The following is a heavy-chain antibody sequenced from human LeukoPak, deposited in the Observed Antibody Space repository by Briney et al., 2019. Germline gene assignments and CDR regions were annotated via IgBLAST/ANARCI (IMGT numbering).Heavy chain of an antibody. CDR3: ARGLFAFDI. D-gene: IGHD4/OR15-4a*01. CDR2: IYHGGSA. V-gene: IGHV4-38-2*02. Sequence: PSETLSLTCTVSGYSISSGYYWGFIRQPPGKGLEWIGSIYHGGSAYYNPSLKSRGTISVDTSKNQFSLNLSSVTVADTAVYYCARGLFAFDIWGQGTMVTVSS. CDR1: GYSISSGYY. J-gene: IGHJ3*02.